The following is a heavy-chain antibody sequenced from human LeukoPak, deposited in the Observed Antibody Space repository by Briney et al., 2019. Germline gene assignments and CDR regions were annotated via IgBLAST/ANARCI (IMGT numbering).Heavy chain of an antibody. CDR1: GFTFSSYS. J-gene: IGHJ4*02. CDR2: FSGSGGSR. D-gene: IGHD5-18*01. Sequence: PGGSLRLSCAASGFTFSSYSMSWVRQAPWKGLEWVSAFSGSGGSRYYADSVKGRFTISRDNSKNTLYLQMNSLRAEDTAVYYCAKVSRDSYGYFDYWGQGTLVTVSS. V-gene: IGHV3-23*01. CDR3: AKVSRDSYGYFDY.